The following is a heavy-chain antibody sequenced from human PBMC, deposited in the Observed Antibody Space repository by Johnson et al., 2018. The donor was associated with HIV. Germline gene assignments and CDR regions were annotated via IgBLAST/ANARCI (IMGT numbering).Heavy chain of an antibody. Sequence: VQLVESGGGVVQRGGSLRVSCAASGFTFSSYGLSRVRQAPGKGLAWVSAISVSGGSTFYADTMKGRFTISRDNSKSTLYLQMNSLRAEDTAVYYCARRGNYLADAFDIWGQGTMVTVSS. CDR3: ARRGNYLADAFDI. D-gene: IGHD1-7*01. V-gene: IGHV3-23*04. J-gene: IGHJ3*02. CDR2: ISVSGGST. CDR1: GFTFSSYG.